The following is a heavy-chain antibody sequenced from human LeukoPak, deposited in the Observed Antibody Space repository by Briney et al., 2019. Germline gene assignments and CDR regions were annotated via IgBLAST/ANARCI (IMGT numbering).Heavy chain of an antibody. J-gene: IGHJ4*02. V-gene: IGHV4-59*01. Sequence: SESLSLTCSVAGRSISSYYWGWLRQPPGKGLEWIGYMYYSGSTNYNTSLKSRATISLDTPKNQFSLRVNSVTAADTAVYYCARGVAGYGLYDYWGQGTLVTVSS. CDR1: GRSISSYY. CDR3: ARGVAGYGLYDY. D-gene: IGHD5-12*01. CDR2: MYYSGST.